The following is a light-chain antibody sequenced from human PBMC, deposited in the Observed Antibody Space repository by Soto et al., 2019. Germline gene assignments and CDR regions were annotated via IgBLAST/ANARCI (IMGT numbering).Light chain of an antibody. CDR1: QSISSW. V-gene: IGKV1-5*03. CDR2: KAS. J-gene: IGKJ1*01. Sequence: DIQMTQSPSSLSASVGDRVTITCRASQSISSWLAWYQQKPGKXXKXXIYKASTLESGVPSNFSGSGSGTELTITINSLQPEDFETYYCQQYNSYPWTFGQGTKVDIK. CDR3: QQYNSYPWT.